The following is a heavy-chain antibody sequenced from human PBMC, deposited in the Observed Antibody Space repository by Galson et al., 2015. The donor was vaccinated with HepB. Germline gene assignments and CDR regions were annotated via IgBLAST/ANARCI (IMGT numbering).Heavy chain of an antibody. V-gene: IGHV3-30*04. J-gene: IGHJ6*02. D-gene: IGHD3-16*02. CDR3: ARGITFGGVIVDYYYYGMDV. CDR1: GFTFSSYA. CDR2: ISYDGSNK. Sequence: SLRLSCAASGFTFSSYAMHWVRQAPGKGLEWVAVISYDGSNKYYADSVKGRFTISRDNSKNTLYLQMNSLRAEDTAVYYCARGITFGGVIVDYYYYGMDVWGQGTTVTVSS.